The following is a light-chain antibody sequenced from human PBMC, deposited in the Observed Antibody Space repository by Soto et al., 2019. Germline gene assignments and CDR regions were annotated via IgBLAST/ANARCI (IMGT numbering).Light chain of an antibody. CDR3: AAWDDSLNGVV. CDR1: RSNIGSNT. V-gene: IGLV1-44*01. Sequence: QSVLTQPPSASGTPGQRVTISCSGSRSNIGSNTVNWYQQLPGTAPKLVIYTNNQRPSGVPDRFSGSKSGTSASLAISGLQSEDEADYYCAAWDDSLNGVVFGGGTKLTVL. J-gene: IGLJ2*01. CDR2: TNN.